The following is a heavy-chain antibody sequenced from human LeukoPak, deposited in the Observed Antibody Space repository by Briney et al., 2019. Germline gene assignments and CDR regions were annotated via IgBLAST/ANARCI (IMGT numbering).Heavy chain of an antibody. CDR3: AKSLARSSTSSTVGY. CDR2: ICGSGGST. J-gene: IGHJ4*02. D-gene: IGHD2-2*01. Sequence: GGSLRLSCAASGFTFSSYAMSWVRQAPGKGLEWVSAICGSGGSTYYADSVKGRFTISRDNSKNTLYLQMNSLRAEDTAVYYCAKSLARSSTSSTVGYWGQGTLVTVSS. CDR1: GFTFSSYA. V-gene: IGHV3-23*01.